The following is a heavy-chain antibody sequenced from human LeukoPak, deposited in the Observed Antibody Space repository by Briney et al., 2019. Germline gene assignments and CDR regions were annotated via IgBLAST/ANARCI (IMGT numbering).Heavy chain of an antibody. D-gene: IGHD6-13*01. CDR1: GCTFSGYY. CDR3: ARGMEAAADTAGAAA. Sequence: ALLKLSCKASGCTFSGYYMSWVRQAPGQGLEWMGWINPNSGGTNYAQKLQGRVTMTRDTSVSTAYMELSRLRSDATAVYYCARGMEAAADTAGAAAWGQGTLVTVTS. V-gene: IGHV1-2*02. CDR2: INPNSGGT. J-gene: IGHJ5*02.